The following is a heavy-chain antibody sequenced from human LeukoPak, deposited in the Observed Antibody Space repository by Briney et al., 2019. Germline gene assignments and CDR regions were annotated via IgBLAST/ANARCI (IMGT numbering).Heavy chain of an antibody. J-gene: IGHJ4*02. D-gene: IGHD3-10*01. V-gene: IGHV4-4*02. CDR1: SGSISSSNW. CDR3: AGKDYYGSGSYFY. Sequence: PSGTLSLTFAVSSGSISSSNWWSWVRQPPGKGLEWIGEIYHSGSTNYNPSLKSRVTISVDKSKNQFSLKLSSVTAADTAVYYCAGKDYYGSGSYFYWGQGTLVTVSS. CDR2: IYHSGST.